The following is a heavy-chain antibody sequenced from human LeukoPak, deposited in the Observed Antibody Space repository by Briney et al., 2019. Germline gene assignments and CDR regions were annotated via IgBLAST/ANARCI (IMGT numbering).Heavy chain of an antibody. CDR1: GFSISSGYY. D-gene: IGHD2-2*02. CDR3: ASLYCSSTSCYTGAEYLQH. J-gene: IGHJ1*01. CDR2: IYHSGST. Sequence: PSETLSLTCAVSGFSISSGYYWGWIRQPPGKGLEWIGSIYHSGSTYYNPSLKSRVTISVDTSKNQFSLKLSSVTAADTAVYYCASLYCSSTSCYTGAEYLQHWGQGTLVTVSS. V-gene: IGHV4-38-2*01.